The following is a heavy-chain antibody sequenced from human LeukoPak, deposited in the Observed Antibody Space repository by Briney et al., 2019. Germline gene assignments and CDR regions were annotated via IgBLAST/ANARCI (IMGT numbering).Heavy chain of an antibody. CDR3: ARDAYSTRYYYYGMDV. D-gene: IGHD4-11*01. V-gene: IGHV3-64D*06. Sequence: GGSLRLSCSASGFTFSSYAMHWVRQAPGKGLEYVSAISSNGGSTYYADSVKGRFTISRDNSKNTLYLQMSSLRAEDTAVYYCARDAYSTRYYYYGMDVWGQGTTVTVSS. CDR2: ISSNGGST. CDR1: GFTFSSYA. J-gene: IGHJ6*02.